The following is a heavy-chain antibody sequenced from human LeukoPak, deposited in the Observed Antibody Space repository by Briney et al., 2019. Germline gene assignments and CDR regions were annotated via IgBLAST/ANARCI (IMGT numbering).Heavy chain of an antibody. V-gene: IGHV4-59*12. Sequence: TSETLSLTCTVSGGSISSYYWSWIRQPPGKGLEWIGYIYYSGSTNYNPSLKSRVTISVDTSKNQFSLKLSSVTAADTAVYYCARLWRYMSRFDPWGQGTLVTVSS. CDR3: ARLWRYMSRFDP. CDR2: IYYSGST. CDR1: GGSISSYY. J-gene: IGHJ5*02. D-gene: IGHD4/OR15-4a*01.